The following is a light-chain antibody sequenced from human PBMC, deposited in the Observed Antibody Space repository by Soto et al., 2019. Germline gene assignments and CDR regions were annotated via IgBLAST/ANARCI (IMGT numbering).Light chain of an antibody. J-gene: IGKJ2*01. Sequence: DIVMTQSPDSLAVSLGERATINCKSSQSVLYSSNDKNYLAWYQQKPGQPPKLLIYWASTRESGVPDRFSGSASGTDFTLPISILQAEDVAVYYCQQYYSNPYTFGQGTKLEIK. CDR1: QSVLYSSNDKNY. CDR3: QQYYSNPYT. V-gene: IGKV4-1*01. CDR2: WAS.